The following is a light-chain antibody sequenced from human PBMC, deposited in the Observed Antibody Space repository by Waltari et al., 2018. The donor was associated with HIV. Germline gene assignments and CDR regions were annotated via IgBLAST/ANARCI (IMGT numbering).Light chain of an antibody. CDR3: QQYYTLRST. CDR2: WAS. V-gene: IGKV4-1*01. J-gene: IGKJ4*01. Sequence: IVLTQSPDSMAVSLDAPATVTCTSSRTVLYNRNYLAWYQQKPGQAPKVLIYWASTRAFGVPDRFSGSGSGTDFSLTISRVQADDVAIYYCQQYYTLRSTFGGGTKIEI. CDR1: RTVLYNRNY.